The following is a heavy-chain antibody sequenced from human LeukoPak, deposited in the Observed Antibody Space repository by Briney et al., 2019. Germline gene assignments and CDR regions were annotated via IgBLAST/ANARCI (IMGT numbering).Heavy chain of an antibody. CDR1: GYTFTGYY. J-gene: IGHJ5*02. D-gene: IGHD6-19*01. CDR3: ARENSSGWYFWFDP. CDR2: INPNSGGT. V-gene: IGHV1-2*02. Sequence: SVKVSCKASGYTFTGYYMHWVRQAPGQGLEWMGWINPNSGGTNYAQKFQGRVTMTRDTSISAAYMELSRLRSDDTAVYYCARENSSGWYFWFDPWGQGTLVTVSS.